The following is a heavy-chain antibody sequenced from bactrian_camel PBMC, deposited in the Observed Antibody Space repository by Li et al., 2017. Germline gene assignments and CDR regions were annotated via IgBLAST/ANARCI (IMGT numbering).Heavy chain of an antibody. Sequence: VQLVESGGGLVQPGASLRLSCAASGFSISTLRQSWFRQAPGKEREGIAVIDFRSGGTLYADSVKGRFTISQDEAKNTVNLHMTSLKPEDTAMYYCAASRTSSLVPVRYTLWGQGTQVTVS. V-gene: IGHV3S40*01. CDR1: GFSISTLR. CDR2: IDFRSGGT. D-gene: IGHD6*01. CDR3: AASRTSSLVPVRYTL. J-gene: IGHJ4*01.